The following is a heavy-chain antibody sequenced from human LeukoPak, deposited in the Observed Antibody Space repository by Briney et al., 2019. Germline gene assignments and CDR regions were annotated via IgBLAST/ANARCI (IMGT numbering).Heavy chain of an antibody. CDR1: GFTFSSYG. Sequence: GRSLRLSCAASGFTFSSYGMHWVRQAPGKGLEWVAVIWYGGSNKYYADSVKGRFTISRDNSKNTLYLQMNSLRAEDTAVYYCAKEDYQQAFDIWGQGTMVTVSS. CDR2: IWYGGSNK. D-gene: IGHD2-2*01. CDR3: AKEDYQQAFDI. V-gene: IGHV3-30*18. J-gene: IGHJ3*02.